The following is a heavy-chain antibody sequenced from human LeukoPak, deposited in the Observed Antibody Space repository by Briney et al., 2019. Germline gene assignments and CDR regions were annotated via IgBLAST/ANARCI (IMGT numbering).Heavy chain of an antibody. CDR1: GGSFSGYY. CDR3: ASSSGYFYGVDY. CDR2: INHSGST. D-gene: IGHD3-22*01. J-gene: IGHJ4*02. Sequence: SETLSLTCAVYGGSFSGYYWSWIRQPPGKGLEWIGEINHSGSTNYNPSLKSRVTISVDTSKNQFSLKLSSVTAADTAMYYCASSSGYFYGVDYWGQGTLVTVSS. V-gene: IGHV4-34*01.